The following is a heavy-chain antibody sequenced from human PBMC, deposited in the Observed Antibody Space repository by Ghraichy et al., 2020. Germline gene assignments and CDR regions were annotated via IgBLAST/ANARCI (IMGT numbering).Heavy chain of an antibody. D-gene: IGHD6-13*01. CDR2: IYYSGST. J-gene: IGHJ2*01. V-gene: IGHV4-39*01. Sequence: SETLSLTCTVSGGSISSSSYYWGWIRQPPGKGLEWIGSIYYSGSTYYNPSLKSRVTISVDTSKNQFSLKLSSVTAADTAMYYCARQITSSSSWYTGYWYFDLWGRGTLVTVSS. CDR1: GGSISSSSYY. CDR3: ARQITSSSSWYTGYWYFDL.